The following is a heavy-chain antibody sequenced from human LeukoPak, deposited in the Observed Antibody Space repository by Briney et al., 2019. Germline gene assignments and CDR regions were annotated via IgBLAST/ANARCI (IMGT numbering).Heavy chain of an antibody. J-gene: IGHJ4*02. Sequence: GESLKISCKGSGYSFTNYWIGWVRQKPGKGLEWMRIIYPGDSDTRYSPSFQGQVTISADKSTSTAYLQWSSLKASDTAIYYCASRNIAAGHFDFWGQGTLVTVSS. V-gene: IGHV5-51*01. D-gene: IGHD6-13*01. CDR2: IYPGDSDT. CDR1: GYSFTNYW. CDR3: ASRNIAAGHFDF.